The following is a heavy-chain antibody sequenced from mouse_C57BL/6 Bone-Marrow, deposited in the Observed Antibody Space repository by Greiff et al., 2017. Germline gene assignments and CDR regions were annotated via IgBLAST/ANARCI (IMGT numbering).Heavy chain of an antibody. CDR2: ILPGSGST. D-gene: IGHD2-5*01. CDR3: ARLYYSNYGRPYWYFDV. Sequence: VQLQQSGAELMKPGASVKLSCKATGYTFTGYWIEWVKQRPGHGLEWIGEILPGSGSTNYNEKFKGKATFTADTSSNTAYMQLRSLTTEDSAIYYCARLYYSNYGRPYWYFDVWGTGTTVTVSS. J-gene: IGHJ1*03. CDR1: GYTFTGYW. V-gene: IGHV1-9*01.